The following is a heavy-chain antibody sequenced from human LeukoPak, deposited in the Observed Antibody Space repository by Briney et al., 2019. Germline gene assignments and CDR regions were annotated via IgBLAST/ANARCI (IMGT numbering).Heavy chain of an antibody. CDR3: ARGSSGWYFDY. V-gene: IGHV4-59*12. D-gene: IGHD6-19*01. CDR1: GVSFTTYY. Sequence: PSETLSLTCTVSGVSFTTYYWTWIRQPPGKGLEWIGYIYDIGNTNYNPSLKSRVTTSVDTSKNQFSLKLSSVTAADTAVYYCARGSSGWYFDYWGQGSLVTVSS. J-gene: IGHJ4*02. CDR2: IYDIGNT.